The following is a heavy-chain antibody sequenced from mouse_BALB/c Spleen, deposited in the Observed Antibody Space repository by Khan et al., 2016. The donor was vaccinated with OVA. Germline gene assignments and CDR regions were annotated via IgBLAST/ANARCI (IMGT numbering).Heavy chain of an antibody. V-gene: IGHV3-2*02. J-gene: IGHJ1*01. Sequence: EVQLVESGPGLVKPSQSLSLTCTVTGYSITSDYAWNWIRQFPGNKLEWMGYISYSGSTSYNPSLKSRIPITRDTSKNQFFLQLNSVTTGDTATYYCARRAYYANWYFDVWGAGTTVTVSS. CDR1: GYSITSDYA. CDR2: ISYSGST. CDR3: ARRAYYANWYFDV. D-gene: IGHD1-1*02.